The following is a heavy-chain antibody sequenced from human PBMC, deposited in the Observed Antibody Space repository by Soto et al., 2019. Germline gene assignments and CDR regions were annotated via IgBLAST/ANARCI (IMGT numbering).Heavy chain of an antibody. CDR3: ARYASNYFDY. V-gene: IGHV1-18*01. CDR1: SYTFTSYG. CDR2: ISAYNGNT. D-gene: IGHD2-2*01. J-gene: IGHJ4*02. Sequence: QVQLVQSGVEVTKPGASVKVSCKASSYTFTSYGIPWVRRAPGQGLEWMGWISAYNGNTNYAQKLQGRVTMTTDTSTSTAYMELRSLRSDDTAIYYCARYASNYFDYWGQGTLVTVSS.